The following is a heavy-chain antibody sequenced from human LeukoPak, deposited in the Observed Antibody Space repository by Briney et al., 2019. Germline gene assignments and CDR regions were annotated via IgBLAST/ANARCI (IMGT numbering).Heavy chain of an antibody. CDR3: ARNGGNSDFDY. V-gene: IGHV4-4*02. CDR1: GGSISSSSSNC. Sequence: SETLSLTCAVSGGSISSSSSNCWTWVRQPPGKGLEWIGEIYHSGATNYNPSLKSRVTMLLDKSKNQFSLNLNSVTAAETAVYYCARNGGNSDFDYWGQGTLVTVSS. CDR2: IYHSGAT. D-gene: IGHD4-23*01. J-gene: IGHJ4*02.